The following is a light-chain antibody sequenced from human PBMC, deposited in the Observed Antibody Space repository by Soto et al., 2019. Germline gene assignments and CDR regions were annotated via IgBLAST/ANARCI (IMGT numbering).Light chain of an antibody. V-gene: IGKV1-39*01. Sequence: DIPMTQSPSSLSASLGDRVTITCRTSQSISSHLNWYQHKPGKAPKLLIFGASSLQSGVPSRFSGSGSGTDFTLTISRLFPEDFATYYCQQSYGTSRTFGQGTRLEVK. J-gene: IGKJ2*01. CDR2: GAS. CDR3: QQSYGTSRT. CDR1: QSISSH.